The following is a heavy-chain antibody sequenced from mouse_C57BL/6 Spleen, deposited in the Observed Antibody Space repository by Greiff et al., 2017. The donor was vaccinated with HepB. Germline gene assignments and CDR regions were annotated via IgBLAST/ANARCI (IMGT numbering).Heavy chain of an antibody. V-gene: IGHV1-53*01. D-gene: IGHD1-1*01. Sequence: QVQLQQPGTELVKPGASVKLSCKASGYTFTSYWMHWVKQRPGQGLEWIGNINPSNGGTNYNEKFKSKATLTVDKSSSTAYMQLSSLTSEDSAVYYCAGSRHYYGSSYSWFAYWGQGTLVTVSA. J-gene: IGHJ3*01. CDR3: AGSRHYYGSSYSWFAY. CDR2: INPSNGGT. CDR1: GYTFTSYW.